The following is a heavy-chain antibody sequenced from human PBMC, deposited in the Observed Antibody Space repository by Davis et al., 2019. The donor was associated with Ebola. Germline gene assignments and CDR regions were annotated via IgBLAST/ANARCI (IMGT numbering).Heavy chain of an antibody. CDR2: IWYDGSNK. J-gene: IGHJ4*02. Sequence: GESLKISCAASGFTFSSYGMHWVRQAPGKGLEWVAVIWYDGSNKYYADSVKGRFTISRDNSKNMLYLQMNNLRAEDTAVYFCVGTTTSLPAYWGQGTLVTVSS. V-gene: IGHV3-33*01. D-gene: IGHD7-27*01. CDR3: VGTTTSLPAY. CDR1: GFTFSSYG.